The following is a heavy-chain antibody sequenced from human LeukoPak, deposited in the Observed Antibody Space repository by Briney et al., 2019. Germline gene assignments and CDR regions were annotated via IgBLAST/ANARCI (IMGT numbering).Heavy chain of an antibody. CDR1: GYTLTELS. V-gene: IGHV1-24*01. Sequence: ASVKVSCKVSGYTLTELSMHWVRQAPGKGLEWMGGFDPEDGETIYAQKFQGRVTMTEDTSTDTAYMELRSLRSDDTAVYYCARDQGSYESWFDPWGQGTLVTVSS. CDR2: FDPEDGET. CDR3: ARDQGSYESWFDP. J-gene: IGHJ5*02. D-gene: IGHD2-21*01.